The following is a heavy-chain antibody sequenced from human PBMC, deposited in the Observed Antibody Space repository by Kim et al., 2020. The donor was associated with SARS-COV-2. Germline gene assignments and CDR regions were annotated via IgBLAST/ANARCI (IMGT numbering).Heavy chain of an antibody. D-gene: IGHD1-26*01. CDR1: GFTFSSYA. Sequence: GGSLRLSCAASGFTFSSYAMSWVRQAPGKGLEWVSAISGSGGSTYYADSVKGWFTISRDNTKNTLYLQMNSLRAEDTAVYYCAKEVSGSYFRGWFDPWGQGTLVTVSS. CDR2: ISGSGGST. J-gene: IGHJ5*02. V-gene: IGHV3-23*01. CDR3: AKEVSGSYFRGWFDP.